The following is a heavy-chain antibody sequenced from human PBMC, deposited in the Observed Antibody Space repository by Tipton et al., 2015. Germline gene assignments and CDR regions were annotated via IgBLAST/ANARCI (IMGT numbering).Heavy chain of an antibody. CDR3: ARGTYGGYIQSH. CDR2: LSYSGKT. Sequence: TLSLTCTVSGGSISNSNYYWGWIRQPPGKGLEWIGSLSYSGKTDYNPPLRSRVTISVDTSKNQFSLRLSSVTAADTAVYYCARGTYGGYIQSHWGQGTPVTVSS. J-gene: IGHJ4*02. D-gene: IGHD4-17*01. V-gene: IGHV4-39*01. CDR1: GGSISNSNYY.